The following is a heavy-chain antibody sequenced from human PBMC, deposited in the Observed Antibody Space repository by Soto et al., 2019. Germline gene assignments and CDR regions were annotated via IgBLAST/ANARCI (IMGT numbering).Heavy chain of an antibody. CDR1: GYTFTSYA. D-gene: IGHD3-9*01. V-gene: IGHV1-3*01. J-gene: IGHJ5*02. Sequence: ASVKVSCKASGYTFTSYAMRWVRQAPGQRLEWMGWINAGNGNTKYSQKFQGRVTITRDTSASTAYMELSSLRSEDTAVYYCARGRVLTGYIRLDPWGQGTLVTVSS. CDR2: INAGNGNT. CDR3: ARGRVLTGYIRLDP.